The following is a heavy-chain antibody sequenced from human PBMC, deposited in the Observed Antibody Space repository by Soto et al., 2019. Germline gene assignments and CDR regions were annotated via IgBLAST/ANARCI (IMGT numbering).Heavy chain of an antibody. Sequence: GGSTILSNAASGFTFSSYIMNLVRQTPGKGLEWVSYISSSSTIYYADSVKGRFTISRDNAKNSLYLQMNSLRAEDTAVYYCARDTPYGDGVFWGQGTLVTVSS. D-gene: IGHD4-17*01. V-gene: IGHV3-48*01. CDR3: ARDTPYGDGVF. CDR2: ISSSSTI. J-gene: IGHJ4*02. CDR1: GFTFSSYI.